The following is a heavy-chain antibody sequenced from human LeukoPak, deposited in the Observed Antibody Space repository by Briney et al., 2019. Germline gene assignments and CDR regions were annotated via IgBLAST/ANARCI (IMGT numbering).Heavy chain of an antibody. V-gene: IGHV4-34*01. CDR1: GGSFSGYY. Sequence: SETLSLTCAVYGGSFSGYYWSWIRQPPGKGLEWIGEINHSGSTNYNPSLKSRVTISVDTSKNQFSLKLSSVTAADTAVYYCARGPGKYSGYDYGKYYYYYYMDVWGKGTTVTVSS. J-gene: IGHJ6*03. CDR2: INHSGST. D-gene: IGHD5-12*01. CDR3: ARGPGKYSGYDYGKYYYYYYMDV.